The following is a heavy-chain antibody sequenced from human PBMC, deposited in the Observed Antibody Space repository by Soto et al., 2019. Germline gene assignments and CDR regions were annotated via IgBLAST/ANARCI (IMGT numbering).Heavy chain of an antibody. Sequence: ASVKVSCKASGYTFTSYAMHWVRQAPGQRLEWMGWINAGNGNIKYSQKFQGRVTMTTDTSTSTVHMEVRSLRSDDTAVYYCAREGVAPYYYYGMDVWGQGTPVTVSS. V-gene: IGHV1-3*01. CDR1: GYTFTSYA. CDR2: INAGNGNI. D-gene: IGHD5-12*01. J-gene: IGHJ6*02. CDR3: AREGVAPYYYYGMDV.